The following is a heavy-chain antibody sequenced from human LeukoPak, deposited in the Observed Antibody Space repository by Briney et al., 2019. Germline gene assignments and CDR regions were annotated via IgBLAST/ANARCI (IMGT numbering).Heavy chain of an antibody. CDR3: ATGSVTTRYYYFFHMDV. CDR1: GGSINSTRYY. V-gene: IGHV4-39*01. Sequence: SETLSLTCTVSGGSINSTRYYWGWIRQPPGKGLEWIGRIYYGGNSYYNPSLKSRVTISVDTSKSQFSLKLTSVTAADTAVYSCATGSVTTRYYYFFHMDVWGKGTSVTVS. J-gene: IGHJ6*03. CDR2: IYYGGNS. D-gene: IGHD4-17*01.